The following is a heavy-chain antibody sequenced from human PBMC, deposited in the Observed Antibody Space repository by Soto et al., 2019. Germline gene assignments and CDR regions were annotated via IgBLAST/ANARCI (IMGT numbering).Heavy chain of an antibody. J-gene: IGHJ6*02. CDR1: GASMSTGGYF. CDR3: ARDWNGYNYYYGMDV. D-gene: IGHD5-12*01. CDR2: SSYTGTN. V-gene: IGHV4-31*03. Sequence: QIQLQESGPGLVKPSQTLSLTCTVSGASMSTGGYFWSWIRQHPGKGLDWIGYSSYTGTNYYNPSLKSRISSSVDTSKNQFSLNVTSVTAADTAVYYCARDWNGYNYYYGMDVWGQGTTVTVSS.